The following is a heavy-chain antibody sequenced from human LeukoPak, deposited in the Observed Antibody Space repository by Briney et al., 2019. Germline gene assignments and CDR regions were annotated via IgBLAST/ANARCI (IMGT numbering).Heavy chain of an antibody. J-gene: IGHJ4*02. V-gene: IGHV4-34*01. D-gene: IGHD2-15*01. Sequence: PSETLSLTCAVYGGSFSGYYWSWIRQPPRKGLEWIGEINHSGSTNYNPSLKGRVTISVDTSKNQFSLKLSSVTAADTAVYFCVRVGVVVAATRWTTPRRSYYFDYWGQGTLVTVSS. CDR2: INHSGST. CDR3: VRVGVVVAATRWTTPRRSYYFDY. CDR1: GGSFSGYY.